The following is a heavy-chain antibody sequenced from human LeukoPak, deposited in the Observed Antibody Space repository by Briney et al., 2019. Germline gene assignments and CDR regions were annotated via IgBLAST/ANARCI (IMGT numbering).Heavy chain of an antibody. CDR3: ARMYYDFWSGYSHYYYGMDV. J-gene: IGHJ6*02. CDR2: INPNSGGT. D-gene: IGHD3-3*01. CDR1: GYTFTGYY. Sequence: ASVTVSCKASGYTFTGYYMHWVRQAPGQGLEWMGWINPNSGGTNYAQKFQGRVTMTRDTSISTAYMELSRLRSDDTAVYYCARMYYDFWSGYSHYYYGMDVWGQGTTVTVSS. V-gene: IGHV1-2*02.